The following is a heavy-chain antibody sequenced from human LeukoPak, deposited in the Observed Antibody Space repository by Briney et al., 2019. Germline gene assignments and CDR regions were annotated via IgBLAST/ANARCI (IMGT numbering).Heavy chain of an antibody. J-gene: IGHJ4*02. CDR2: IYHSGST. V-gene: IGHV4-4*02. CDR1: GGSISSSNW. D-gene: IGHD3-9*01. CDR3: ASSPLSDDILTGQLDY. Sequence: KPSGTLSLTCAVSGGSISSSNWWSWVRQPPGKGLEWIGEIYHSGSTNYNPSLKSRVTISVDRSKNQFSLKLSSVTAADTAVYYCASSPLSDDILTGQLDYWGQGTLVTVSS.